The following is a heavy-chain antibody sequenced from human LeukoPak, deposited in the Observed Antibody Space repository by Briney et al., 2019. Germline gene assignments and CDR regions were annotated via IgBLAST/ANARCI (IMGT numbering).Heavy chain of an antibody. CDR2: ISGSGGST. Sequence: PGGSLRLSCAASGFTFSNYAMTWVRQAPGKGLEWVSAISGSGGSTYYADSVKGRFTISRDNSKNTLYLQMNSLRAEDTAVYYCAQRPVCSSTSCGVWGKGTTVTVSS. CDR3: AQRPVCSSTSCGV. CDR1: GFTFSNYA. D-gene: IGHD2-2*01. V-gene: IGHV3-23*01. J-gene: IGHJ6*04.